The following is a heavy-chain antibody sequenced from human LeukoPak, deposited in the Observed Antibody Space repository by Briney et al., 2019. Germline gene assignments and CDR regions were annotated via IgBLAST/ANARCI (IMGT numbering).Heavy chain of an antibody. V-gene: IGHV4-4*07. D-gene: IGHD4-17*01. CDR3: ARGGIYGETADY. CDR2: VYSSGST. CDR1: GGSIXXXX. J-gene: IGHJ4*02. Sequence: SETLSLXXXASGGSIXXXXXXXIRQPPGKXXXGIGRVYSSGSTNYXXSFKGRVTMSVDTSKNQFPVNLSSVTPADTAVYYCARGGIYGETADYWGQGTLVTVSS.